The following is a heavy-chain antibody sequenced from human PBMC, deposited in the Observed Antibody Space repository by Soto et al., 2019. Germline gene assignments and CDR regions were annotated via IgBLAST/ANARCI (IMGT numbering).Heavy chain of an antibody. CDR3: ARANRYCSSTSCWADAFDI. CDR2: INPNSGGT. V-gene: IGHV1-2*04. CDR1: GYTFTGYY. Sequence: QVQLVQSGAEVKKPGASVKVSCKASGYTFTGYYMHWVRQAPGQGLEWMGWINPNSGGTNYAQKFQGWVTMTRDTSFSTAYMELSRLRSDDTAVYYCARANRYCSSTSCWADAFDIWGQGTMVTVSS. D-gene: IGHD2-2*01. J-gene: IGHJ3*02.